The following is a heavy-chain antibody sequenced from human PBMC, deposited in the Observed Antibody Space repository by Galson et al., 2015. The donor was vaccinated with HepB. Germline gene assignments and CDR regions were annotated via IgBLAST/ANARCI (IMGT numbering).Heavy chain of an antibody. D-gene: IGHD5-18*01. CDR1: GFSVSTNY. V-gene: IGHV3-53*04. Sequence: SLRLSCAASGFSVSTNYMNWVRQAPGKGLEWVSVAYSGSRTYYADYVKGRFTIPRHNFKNTLYLQMNNLRAEDTAVYYCVRERSIQLWSETYGMDVWGQGTPVTVSS. CDR2: AYSGSRT. J-gene: IGHJ6*02. CDR3: VRERSIQLWSETYGMDV.